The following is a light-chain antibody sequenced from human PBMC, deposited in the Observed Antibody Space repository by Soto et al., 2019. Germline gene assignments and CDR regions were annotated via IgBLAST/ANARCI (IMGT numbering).Light chain of an antibody. CDR2: EVS. J-gene: IGLJ2*01. CDR3: ASYAGSNNPVI. V-gene: IGLV2-8*01. Sequence: QSVLTQPPYASGSPGQSVTISCTGTSRDVGGYNWVSWYQQHPGKAPKFMIYEVSRRPSGVPDRFSGSKSGNTASLTISGLQTDDEADYYCASYAGSNNPVIFGGGTKLTVL. CDR1: SRDVGGYNW.